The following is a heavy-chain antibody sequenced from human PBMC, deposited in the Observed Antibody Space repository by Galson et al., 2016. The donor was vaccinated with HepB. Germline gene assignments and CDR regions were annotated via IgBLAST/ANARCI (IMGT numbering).Heavy chain of an antibody. CDR2: IGVVSSGRK. J-gene: IGHJ6*01. D-gene: IGHD3-3*02. V-gene: IGHV3-48*04. Sequence: SLRLSCAASGFTFSSYSMNWVRQAPGKGLEWVSYIGVVSSGRKYYADSVKGRFTIARDDAKNSVYLQMNSLTVEDTALYYCARDDGPFQYYGMDVWGQGTTVTVSS. CDR3: ARDDGPFQYYGMDV. CDR1: GFTFSSYS.